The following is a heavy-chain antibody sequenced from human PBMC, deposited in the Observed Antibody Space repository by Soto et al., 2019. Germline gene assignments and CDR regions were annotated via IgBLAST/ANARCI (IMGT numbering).Heavy chain of an antibody. D-gene: IGHD5-12*01. V-gene: IGHV3-72*01. J-gene: IGHJ3*02. CDR1: VSMFSDHY. CDR3: TRGYSGLAIYALDI. Sequence: RGSLLLSCVSYVSMFSDHYMCWVRQAPGQGLELVGRIGNKASKYATEYAASVKGRFIISRDDSKNSLYLQLNNLKSEDTAVYSCTRGYSGLAIYALDIWGPGTMVTVSS. CDR2: IGNKASKYAT.